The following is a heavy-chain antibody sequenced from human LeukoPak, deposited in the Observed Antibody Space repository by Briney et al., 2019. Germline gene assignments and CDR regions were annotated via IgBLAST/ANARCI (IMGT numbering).Heavy chain of an antibody. CDR3: ARHEYSGSYYGLSWFDP. D-gene: IGHD1-26*01. V-gene: IGHV4-39*01. CDR1: GGSISSSGYY. Sequence: SETLSLTCTVSGGSISSSGYYWGWIRQPPGKGLEWIASIYYSGGTYYNPSLKSRVTISVDTSKNQLSLKLSYLTAADTAVYYCARHEYSGSYYGLSWFDPWGQGTLVTVSS. J-gene: IGHJ5*02. CDR2: IYYSGGT.